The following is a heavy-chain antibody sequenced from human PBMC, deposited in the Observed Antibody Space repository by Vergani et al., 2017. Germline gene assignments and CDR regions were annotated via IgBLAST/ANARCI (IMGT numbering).Heavy chain of an antibody. CDR1: SHTFQTYG. D-gene: IGHD2-21*02. J-gene: IGHJ6*01. Sequence: QVQLVQSGAELKKPGASVSVSCKGSSHTFQTYGISWVRQAPGKGLEWMAWIRPYTGHTIYAQKFQDRVTMTADTSTNTAYMELTSLRSQDTAVYYCAGDPRGYGGDPEDYHYGMDGWVRGTKVSVSS. CDR2: IRPYTGHT. V-gene: IGHV1-18*01. CDR3: AGDPRGYGGDPEDYHYGMDG.